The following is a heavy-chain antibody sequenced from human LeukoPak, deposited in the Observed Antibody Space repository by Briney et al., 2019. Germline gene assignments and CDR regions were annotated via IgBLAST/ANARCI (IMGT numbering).Heavy chain of an antibody. CDR3: ARDLGYYDILTGPIFYWYFDL. Sequence: ASVKVSCKASGGTFSSYAISWVRQAPGQGLEWMGGIIPIFGTANYAQKFQGRVTITADESTSTAYMELSSLRSEDTAVYYCARDLGYYDILTGPIFYWYFDLWGRGTLVTVSS. V-gene: IGHV1-69*13. CDR1: GGTFSSYA. CDR2: IIPIFGTA. D-gene: IGHD3-9*01. J-gene: IGHJ2*01.